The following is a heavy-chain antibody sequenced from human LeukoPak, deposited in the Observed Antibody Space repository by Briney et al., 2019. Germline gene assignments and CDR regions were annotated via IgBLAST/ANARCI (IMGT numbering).Heavy chain of an antibody. CDR3: ARVTSGCSDY. D-gene: IGHD6-19*01. J-gene: IGHJ4*02. V-gene: IGHV4-4*02. CDR1: GGSISNSNW. Sequence: AETLSLTCAASGGSISNSNWWSWVRQPPGKGLEWIGEIYHRGSTNYNPSLKSRVTISVDKSKNQFSLKLSSVTAADTAVYYCARVTSGCSDYWGQGTLVTVSS. CDR2: IYHRGST.